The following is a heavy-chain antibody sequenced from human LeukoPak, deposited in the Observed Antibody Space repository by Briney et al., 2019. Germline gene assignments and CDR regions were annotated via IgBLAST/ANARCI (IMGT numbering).Heavy chain of an antibody. CDR3: ARVSRPLSGAFDI. D-gene: IGHD3-10*01. CDR2: IDPSAGST. V-gene: IGHV1-46*01. Sequence: GASVKVSCKASGYTFTNYYMHWVRQAPGQGLEWMGVIDPSAGSTTYAQKFQGRVTMTRDTATSTVYMELSSLRSEDTAVYYCARVSRPLSGAFDIWGQGTMVTVSS. CDR1: GYTFTNYY. J-gene: IGHJ3*02.